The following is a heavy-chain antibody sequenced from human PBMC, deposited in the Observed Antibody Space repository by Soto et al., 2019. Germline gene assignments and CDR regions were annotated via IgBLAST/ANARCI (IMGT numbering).Heavy chain of an antibody. CDR3: ASSGGKIVVVVAATPYAFDI. Sequence: GASVKVSCKASGGTFSSYTISWVRQAPGQGLEWMGRIIPILGIANYAQKFQGRVTITADKSTSTAYMELSSLRSEDTAVYYCASSGGKIVVVVAATPYAFDIWGQGTMVTVS. CDR2: IIPILGIA. D-gene: IGHD2-15*01. V-gene: IGHV1-69*02. CDR1: GGTFSSYT. J-gene: IGHJ3*02.